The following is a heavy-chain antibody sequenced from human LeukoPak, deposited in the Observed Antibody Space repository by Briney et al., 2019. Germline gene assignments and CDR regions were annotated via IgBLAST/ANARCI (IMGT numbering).Heavy chain of an antibody. CDR3: ARLVGAQGYNWFDP. CDR1: GYTFTSYG. CDR2: ISAYNGNT. Sequence: ASVKVSCKASGYTFTSYGISWVRQAPGQGLEWMGGISAYNGNTNYAQKLQGRVTMTTDTSTSTAYMELRSLRSDDTAVYYCARLVGAQGYNWFDPWGQGTLVTVSS. D-gene: IGHD1-26*01. V-gene: IGHV1-18*01. J-gene: IGHJ5*02.